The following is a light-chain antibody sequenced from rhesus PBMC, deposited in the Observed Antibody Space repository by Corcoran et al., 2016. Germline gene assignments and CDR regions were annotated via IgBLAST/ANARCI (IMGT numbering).Light chain of an antibody. CDR1: QGMNKE. J-gene: IGKJ4*01. V-gene: IGKV1-94*01. CDR2: AAS. CDR3: LKDYTTPLT. Sequence: DIQMTQSPSSLSASVGDRVTVTCRASQGMNKELSWYQQKPGKAPTLLIYAASSLETGVSSRFSGSGAGTVYTLTISRLQPEDVATYYCLKDYTTPLTFGGGTKVEIK.